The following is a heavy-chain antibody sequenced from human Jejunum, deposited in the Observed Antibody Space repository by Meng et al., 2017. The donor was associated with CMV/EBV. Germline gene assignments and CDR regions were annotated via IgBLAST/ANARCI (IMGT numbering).Heavy chain of an antibody. D-gene: IGHD3-10*01. CDR1: GISFRNSG. CDR3: VKDKGRTALDY. Sequence: LLVGSGGGVAQPGGSLRISCVTSGISFRNSGMHWVRQAPGKGLEWVVFIRNDGSEIYYVDSVKGRFTISRDNSKNTVYLQMDSLRVEDTGIYYCVKDKGRTALDYWGQGSLVTVSS. CDR2: IRNDGSEI. V-gene: IGHV3-30*02. J-gene: IGHJ4*02.